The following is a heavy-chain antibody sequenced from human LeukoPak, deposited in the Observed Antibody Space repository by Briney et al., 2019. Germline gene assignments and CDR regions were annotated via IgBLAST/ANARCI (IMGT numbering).Heavy chain of an antibody. V-gene: IGHV1-69*05. CDR1: GGTFSSYA. Sequence: SLKVSCKASGGTFSSYAISWVRQAPGQGLEWMGRIIPIFGTANYAQKFQGRVTITTDESTSTAYMELSSLRSEDTAVYYCARPSITIFGVDPGAFDIWGQGTMVTVSS. J-gene: IGHJ3*02. CDR3: ARPSITIFGVDPGAFDI. D-gene: IGHD3-3*01. CDR2: IIPIFGTA.